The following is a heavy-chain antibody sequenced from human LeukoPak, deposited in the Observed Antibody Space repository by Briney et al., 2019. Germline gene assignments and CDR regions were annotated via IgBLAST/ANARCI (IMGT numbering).Heavy chain of an antibody. CDR1: GYTFSNHG. V-gene: IGHV1-18*01. CDR2: ISAYNGDT. J-gene: IGHJ6*03. CDR3: VRSNYYDILTGYSYSYYMDV. D-gene: IGHD3-9*01. Sequence: ASVKVSCKASGYTFSNHGISWVRQAPGQGLEWMGWISAYNGDTNYAQNFQGRVSMTTDTSTSTAYMELRSLRSDDTAVYYCVRSNYYDILTGYSYSYYMDVWGKGTTVTISS.